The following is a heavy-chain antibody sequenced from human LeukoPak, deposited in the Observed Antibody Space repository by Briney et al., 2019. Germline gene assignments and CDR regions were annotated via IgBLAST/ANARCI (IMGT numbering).Heavy chain of an antibody. CDR1: GITFSSYS. V-gene: IGHV3-21*01. CDR2: ISSSSTYI. Sequence: GGSLRLSCAATGITFSSYSMHWVRQAPGKGLEWVSSISSSSTYIYYADSVKGRFTISRDNAKNSLYLQMNSLRAEDTAVYYCARPLSPGEYSYGFDYWGQGSLVTVSS. D-gene: IGHD5-18*01. J-gene: IGHJ4*02. CDR3: ARPLSPGEYSYGFDY.